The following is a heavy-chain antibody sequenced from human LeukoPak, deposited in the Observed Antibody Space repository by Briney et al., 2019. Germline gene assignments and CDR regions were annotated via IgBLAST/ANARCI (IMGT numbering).Heavy chain of an antibody. Sequence: SVKVSCKASGGTFSSYAISWVRQAPGQGLEWMGRIIPILGIANYAQKFQGRVTNTADKSTSTAYMELSSLRSEDRAVYYCARDHSSGYPYWGQGTLVTVSS. D-gene: IGHD3-22*01. J-gene: IGHJ4*02. CDR1: GGTFSSYA. CDR3: ARDHSSGYPY. V-gene: IGHV1-69*04. CDR2: IIPILGIA.